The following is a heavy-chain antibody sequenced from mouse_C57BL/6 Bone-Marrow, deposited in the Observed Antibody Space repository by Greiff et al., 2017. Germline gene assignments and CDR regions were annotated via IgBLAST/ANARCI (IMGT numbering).Heavy chain of an antibody. CDR2: IDPETGGT. V-gene: IGHV1-15*01. CDR3: TLYGPEDY. Sequence: QVQLQQPGAELVRPGASVTLSCKASGYTFTDYEMHWVKQTPVHGLEWIGAIDPETGGTAYHQKFKGKAILTADKSSSTAYMELRSLTSEDAAVYYCTLYGPEDYWGQGTTLTVSS. CDR1: GYTFTDYE. J-gene: IGHJ2*01. D-gene: IGHD1-1*01.